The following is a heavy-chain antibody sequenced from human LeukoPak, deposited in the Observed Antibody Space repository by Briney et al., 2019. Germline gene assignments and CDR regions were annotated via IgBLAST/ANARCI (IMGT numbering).Heavy chain of an antibody. V-gene: IGHV3-7*01. CDR3: ARGWSYALGL. CDR1: GFTFSTYW. CDR2: IKPDGSQK. D-gene: IGHD1-26*01. Sequence: GSLRLSCAASGFTFSTYWIHWVRQAPGKGLEWVASIKPDGSQKFYVDSVKGRFTISRDNAKNSLDLQMNTLRVDDTAVYYCARGWSYALGLWGQGTLVTVSS. J-gene: IGHJ5*02.